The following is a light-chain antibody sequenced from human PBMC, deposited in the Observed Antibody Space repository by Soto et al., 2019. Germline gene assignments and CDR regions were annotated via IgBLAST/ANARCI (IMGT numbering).Light chain of an antibody. CDR1: TSNIGNNY. CDR3: GTWDSSLSAVV. V-gene: IGLV1-51*01. CDR2: DNN. Sequence: QSVLTQPPSMSAAPGQKVTISCSGSTSNIGNNYASWYQHLPGAAPKLLIYDNNKRPSGIPDRFSGSKSGTSATLGITGLQTGDEADYYCGTWDSSLSAVVFGGGTKVTVL. J-gene: IGLJ2*01.